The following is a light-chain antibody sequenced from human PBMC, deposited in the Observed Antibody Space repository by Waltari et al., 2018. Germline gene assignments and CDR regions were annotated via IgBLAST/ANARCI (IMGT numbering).Light chain of an antibody. Sequence: AIQMTQSPSSLSASVGDKVTITCRASQGIRYDLGWYQQKPGKAPKLLIYAASSLQSVVPSRFSGGGAGTEFTLTISSLHPEDFATYYCLQDYNYPWTFGQGTKVEIK. CDR2: AAS. V-gene: IGKV1-6*01. CDR3: LQDYNYPWT. CDR1: QGIRYD. J-gene: IGKJ1*01.